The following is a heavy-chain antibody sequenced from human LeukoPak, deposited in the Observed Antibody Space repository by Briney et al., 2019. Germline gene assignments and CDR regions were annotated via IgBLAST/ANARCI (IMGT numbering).Heavy chain of an antibody. V-gene: IGHV4-61*01. CDR3: ARVGGSGWFDP. Sequence: SETLSLTCTVSGGSVSSGSYYWSWIRQPPRKGLEWIGYIYYSGSTNYNPSLKSRVTISVDTSKNQFSLKLSSVTAADTAVYYCARVGGSGWFDPWGQGTLVTVSS. D-gene: IGHD2-15*01. J-gene: IGHJ5*02. CDR1: GGSVSSGSYY. CDR2: IYYSGST.